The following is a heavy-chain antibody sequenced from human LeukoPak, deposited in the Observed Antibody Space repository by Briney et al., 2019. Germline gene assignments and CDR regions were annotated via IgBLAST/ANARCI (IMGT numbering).Heavy chain of an antibody. CDR1: GGSITSTNY. CDR2: VNLQGST. V-gene: IGHV4-4*02. Sequence: SGTLSLTCGVSGGSITSTNYWTWVRPPPGKGLEWIGEVNLQGSTNYNPSLMGRVAISVDMSENHISLQLTSVTAADTAMYYCAREGGPYRPLDYSGQGTLVTVSS. CDR3: AREGGPYRPLDY. J-gene: IGHJ4*02.